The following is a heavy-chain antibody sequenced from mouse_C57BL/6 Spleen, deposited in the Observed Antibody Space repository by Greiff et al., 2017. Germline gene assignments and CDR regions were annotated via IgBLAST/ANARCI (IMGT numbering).Heavy chain of an antibody. J-gene: IGHJ2*01. V-gene: IGHV1-61*01. CDR2: IYPSDSET. CDR1: GYTFTSYW. D-gene: IGHD1-1*01. CDR3: ARDYGSRDFDY. Sequence: LVRPGSSVKLSCKASGYTFTSYWMDWVKQRPGQGLEWIGNIYPSDSETHYNQKFKDKATLTVDKSSSTAYMQLSSLTSEDSAVYYCARDYGSRDFDYWGQGTTLTVSS.